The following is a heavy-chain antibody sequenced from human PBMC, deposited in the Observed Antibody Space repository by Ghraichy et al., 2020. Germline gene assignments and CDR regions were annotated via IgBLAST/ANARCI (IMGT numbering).Heavy chain of an antibody. V-gene: IGHV3-11*01. Sequence: GGSLRLSCAASGFTFSDYYMSWIRQAPGKGLEWVSYISSSGSTIYYADSVKGRFTISRDNAKNSLYLQMNSLRAEDTAVYYCARDTHYYDSSGYQDYWGQGTLVTVSS. CDR1: GFTFSDYY. CDR3: ARDTHYYDSSGYQDY. CDR2: ISSSGSTI. J-gene: IGHJ4*02. D-gene: IGHD3-22*01.